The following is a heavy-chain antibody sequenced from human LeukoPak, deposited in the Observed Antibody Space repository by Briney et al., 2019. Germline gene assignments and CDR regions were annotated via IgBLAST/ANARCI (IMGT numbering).Heavy chain of an antibody. CDR3: ARPSGGSVVDY. CDR1: GGSISSYS. Sequence: PSETLSLTCTVSGGSISSYSWSWIRQPPGKGLEWIGYIYYSGSTNYNPSLKSRVTISVDTSKNQFSLRLSSVTAADTAVYYCARPSGGSVVDYWGQGTLVTVSS. J-gene: IGHJ4*02. D-gene: IGHD6-19*01. CDR2: IYYSGST. V-gene: IGHV4-59*01.